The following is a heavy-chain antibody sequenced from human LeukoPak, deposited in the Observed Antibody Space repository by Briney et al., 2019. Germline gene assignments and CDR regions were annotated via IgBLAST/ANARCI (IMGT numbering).Heavy chain of an antibody. CDR3: ARVYSDGYNSYFDY. Sequence: GGSLRLSCXASGFTFSXXXXXXXXXAPXXXXXXXXXISSSXXYTNYADSXXGXFTXSRDNAKNSLYLQMNSLRAEDTAVYYCARVYSDGYNSYFDYWGQGTLVTVSS. J-gene: IGHJ4*02. CDR1: GFTFSXXX. CDR2: ISSSXXYT. V-gene: IGHV3-11*05. D-gene: IGHD5-24*01.